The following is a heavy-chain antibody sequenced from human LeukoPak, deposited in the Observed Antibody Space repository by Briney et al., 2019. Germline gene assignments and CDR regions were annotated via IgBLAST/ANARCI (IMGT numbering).Heavy chain of an antibody. CDR1: GYIFTPHH. D-gene: IGHD5-24*01. CDR3: AMSVEMPPIPSFDY. V-gene: IGHV1-3*01. Sequence: VASVNVSCKTSGYIFTPHHIHWMRQAPGQGLELLGWVSAANNPEYSQKFQGRVVITRDASATTSYLELNSLRSEDTAVYYCAMSVEMPPIPSFDYWGQGTLVTVSS. CDR2: VSAANNP. J-gene: IGHJ4*02.